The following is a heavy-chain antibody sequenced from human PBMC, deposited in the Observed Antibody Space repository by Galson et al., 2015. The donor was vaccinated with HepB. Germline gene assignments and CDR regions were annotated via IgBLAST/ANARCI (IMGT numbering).Heavy chain of an antibody. CDR3: AREDNYDILTGYFDY. J-gene: IGHJ4*02. Sequence: SLRLSCAASGFTFSSYWMSWVRQAPGKGLEWVANIKQDGSEKYYVDSVKGRFTISRDNAKNSLYLQVNSLRAEDTAVYYCAREDNYDILTGYFDYWGQGTLVTVSS. CDR1: GFTFSSYW. V-gene: IGHV3-7*01. D-gene: IGHD3-9*01. CDR2: IKQDGSEK.